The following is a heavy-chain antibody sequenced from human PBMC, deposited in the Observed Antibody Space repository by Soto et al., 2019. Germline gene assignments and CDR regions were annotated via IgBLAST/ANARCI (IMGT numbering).Heavy chain of an antibody. CDR2: ISWNSGSI. Sequence: PGGSLRLSCAASGFTFDDYAMHWARQAPGKGLEWVSGISWNSGSIGYADSVKGRFTISRDNAKNSLYLQMNSLRVEDTAIYYCIKVLTRGVGVPRFYFDSWGQGTLVTVSS. CDR3: IKVLTRGVGVPRFYFDS. J-gene: IGHJ4*02. D-gene: IGHD3-9*01. CDR1: GFTFDDYA. V-gene: IGHV3-9*01.